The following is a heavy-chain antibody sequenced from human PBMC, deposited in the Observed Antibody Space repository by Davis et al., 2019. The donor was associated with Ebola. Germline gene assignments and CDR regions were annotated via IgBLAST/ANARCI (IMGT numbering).Heavy chain of an antibody. Sequence: GGSLRLSCAASGFTFSGYAMHWVRQAPGKGLEWLTFISYDGRDKYYADSVKGRFTISRDNAKNSLYLQMNSLRAEDTAVYYCARDWPTIGSPFDYWGQGTLVTVSS. V-gene: IGHV3-30*04. CDR3: ARDWPTIGSPFDY. J-gene: IGHJ4*02. CDR2: ISYDGRDK. CDR1: GFTFSGYA. D-gene: IGHD5-12*01.